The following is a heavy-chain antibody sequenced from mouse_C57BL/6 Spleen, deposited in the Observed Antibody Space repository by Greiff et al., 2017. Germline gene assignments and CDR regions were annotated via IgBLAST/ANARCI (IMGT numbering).Heavy chain of an antibody. V-gene: IGHV1-15*01. J-gene: IGHJ2*01. Sequence: VQLQQSGAELVRPGASVTLSCKASGYTFTDYEMHWVKQTPVHGLEWIGAIDPENSGTAYNQKFKGKAILTADKSSSTAYMELRSLTSEDSAVYYCTPITTVVIDYWGQGTTLTVSS. CDR1: GYTFTDYE. CDR3: TPITTVVIDY. CDR2: IDPENSGT. D-gene: IGHD1-1*01.